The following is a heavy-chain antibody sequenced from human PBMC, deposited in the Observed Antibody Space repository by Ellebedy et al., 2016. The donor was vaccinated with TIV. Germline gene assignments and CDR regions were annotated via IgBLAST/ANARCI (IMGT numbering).Heavy chain of an antibody. V-gene: IGHV1-18*04. Sequence: AASVKVSCKAYGYTLSSYGISWVRQAPGQGLEWMGWINPYNGNTNYAQKFQDRVTMTTDTFTSTAYMELRSLRSDDTAVYYCARYSEGGNYYWGQGSLVTVPS. CDR2: INPYNGNT. D-gene: IGHD4-23*01. CDR3: ARYSEGGNYY. CDR1: GYTLSSYG. J-gene: IGHJ4*02.